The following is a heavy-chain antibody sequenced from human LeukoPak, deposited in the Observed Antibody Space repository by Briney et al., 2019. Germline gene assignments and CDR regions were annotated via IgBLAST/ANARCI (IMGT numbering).Heavy chain of an antibody. D-gene: IGHD1-26*01. J-gene: IGHJ3*02. CDR1: GGSISSSSYY. CDR3: ARGGLGYSGSYYIAFDI. CDR2: IYYSGST. V-gene: IGHV4-39*07. Sequence: PSETLSLTCTVSGGSISSSSYYWGWIRQPPGKGLEWIGSIYYSGSTYYNPSLKSRVTISVDTSKNQFSLKLSSVTAAVTAVYYCARGGLGYSGSYYIAFDIWGQGTMVTVSS.